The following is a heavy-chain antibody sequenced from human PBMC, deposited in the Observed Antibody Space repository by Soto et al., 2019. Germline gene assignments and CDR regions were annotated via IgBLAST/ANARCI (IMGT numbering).Heavy chain of an antibody. Sequence: QLQLQESGPGLVKPSESLFLMCTVSGVSLNNGDYYWGWVRQPPGMGLEWIGSISYIGTTYFNPSLKNRVTISGDTSKNQFSLTLTSVTAADTAMYYCVRQDGDNWFDSWGQGALVTFSS. CDR1: GVSLNNGDYY. CDR3: VRQDGDNWFDS. D-gene: IGHD4-17*01. V-gene: IGHV4-39*01. CDR2: ISYIGTT. J-gene: IGHJ5*01.